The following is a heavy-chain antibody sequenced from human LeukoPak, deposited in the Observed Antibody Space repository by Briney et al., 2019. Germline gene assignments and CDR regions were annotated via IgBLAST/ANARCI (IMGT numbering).Heavy chain of an antibody. V-gene: IGHV3-49*03. D-gene: IGHD6-19*01. J-gene: IGHJ4*02. CDR2: ISGGTT. CDR3: SRGSGWLSVY. Sequence: PGGSLKLSFTASGFTFGDYLMSWFRQAPGKGLEWIGFISGGTTEYAASVKGRFTISRDDSTSIAYLQMNSLTTEDTAVCYCSRGSGWLSVYWGQGTLVTVSS. CDR1: GFTFGDYL.